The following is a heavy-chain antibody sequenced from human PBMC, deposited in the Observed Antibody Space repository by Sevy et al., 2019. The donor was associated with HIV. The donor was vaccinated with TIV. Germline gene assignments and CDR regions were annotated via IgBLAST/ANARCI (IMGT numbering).Heavy chain of an antibody. Sequence: GGSLRLSCAASGFTFNKYSMSWVRQPPGKGLEWVATLSFGCGEINYADSVKGRFTSSRDNSKNSFYLQMNNLRAEDTALYYCAREGCTKPHDYWGQGTLVTVS. J-gene: IGHJ4*02. V-gene: IGHV3-23*01. CDR2: LSFGCGEI. D-gene: IGHD2-8*01. CDR3: AREGCTKPHDY. CDR1: GFTFNKYS.